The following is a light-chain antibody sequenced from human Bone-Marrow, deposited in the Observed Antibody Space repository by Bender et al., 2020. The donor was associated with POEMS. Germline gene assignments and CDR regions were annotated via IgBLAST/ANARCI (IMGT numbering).Light chain of an antibody. Sequence: QSALTQPPSVSGSPGQSVTISCTGTSSDIGYYSRVSWYQQTPGTAPKLVIYEVTNRPSGVPDRFSGSKSGNTASLTVAGLQSEDEADYYCSSYAGSNSYLIFGGGTNLTVL. CDR1: SSDIGYYSR. CDR2: EVT. V-gene: IGLV2-18*02. J-gene: IGLJ2*01. CDR3: SSYAGSNSYLI.